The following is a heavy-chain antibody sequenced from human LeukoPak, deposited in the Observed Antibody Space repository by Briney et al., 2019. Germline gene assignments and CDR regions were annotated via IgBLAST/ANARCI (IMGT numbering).Heavy chain of an antibody. Sequence: PGGSLRLSCAASGFSFSSYGMHWVRQAPGKGLEWVAVIWYDGTNKYYADSVKGRFTISRDNSKNTLYLQMNSLRAEATAVYYCARDQRGFSYSKYYFDYWGQGTLVSVSS. D-gene: IGHD5-18*01. CDR2: IWYDGTNK. CDR3: ARDQRGFSYSKYYFDY. J-gene: IGHJ4*02. CDR1: GFSFSSYG. V-gene: IGHV3-33*01.